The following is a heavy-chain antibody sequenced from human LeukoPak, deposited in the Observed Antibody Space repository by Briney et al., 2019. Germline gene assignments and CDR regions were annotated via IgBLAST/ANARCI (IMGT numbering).Heavy chain of an antibody. V-gene: IGHV4-59*01. CDR2: IYYSGTT. CDR3: ARYGLAGYYFDY. J-gene: IGHJ4*02. D-gene: IGHD3-16*01. CDR1: GGSIRSYY. Sequence: PSETLSLTCTVSGGSIRSYYWNWIRQAPGKGLEWIGYIYYSGTTNYNPSLKSRVSMSVDTSKNQFSLKLSSVTAADTAVYYCARYGLAGYYFDYWGQGTLVTVSS.